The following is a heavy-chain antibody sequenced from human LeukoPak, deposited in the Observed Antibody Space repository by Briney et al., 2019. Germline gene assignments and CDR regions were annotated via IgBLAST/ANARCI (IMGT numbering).Heavy chain of an antibody. CDR2: MNPNSGNT. CDR3: ARAPDYGDYVVDY. D-gene: IGHD4-17*01. CDR1: GYTFTGYY. Sequence: ASVKVSCKASGYTFTGYYMHWVRQAPGQELEWMGWMNPNSGNTGYAQKFQGRVTITRNTSISTAYMELSSLRSEDTAVYYCARAPDYGDYVVDYCGQGNLVTVSS. V-gene: IGHV1-8*03. J-gene: IGHJ4*02.